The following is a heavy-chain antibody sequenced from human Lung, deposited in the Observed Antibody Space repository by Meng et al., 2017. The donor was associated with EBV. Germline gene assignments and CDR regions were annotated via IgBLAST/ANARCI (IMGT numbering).Heavy chain of an antibody. Sequence: QWQVQESVPGLVQPSQTLSLTCTVSGGSVISGGYYWSWIRQQPGKGPEWIGYIYYTGSSFYNPSLKSRVTISVDTSKNQFSLNLSSVTAADTAVYYCANAGRFGESLGDYWGQGILVTVSS. D-gene: IGHD3-10*01. CDR2: IYYTGSS. CDR1: GGSVISGGYY. J-gene: IGHJ4*02. CDR3: ANAGRFGESLGDY. V-gene: IGHV4-31*03.